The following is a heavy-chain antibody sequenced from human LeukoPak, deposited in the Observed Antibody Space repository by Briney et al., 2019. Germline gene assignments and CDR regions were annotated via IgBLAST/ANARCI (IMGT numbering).Heavy chain of an antibody. CDR2: IKQDGSEK. Sequence: PGGSLRLSCAASGFTFSNYWMSWVRQAPGKGLEWVANIKQDGSEKYYVDSVKGRFTISRDSAKNSLYLQMNSLRAEDTAVYYCASDSDDYGGYWGQGTLVTVSS. V-gene: IGHV3-7*01. CDR3: ASDSDDYGGY. D-gene: IGHD6-25*01. J-gene: IGHJ4*02. CDR1: GFTFSNYW.